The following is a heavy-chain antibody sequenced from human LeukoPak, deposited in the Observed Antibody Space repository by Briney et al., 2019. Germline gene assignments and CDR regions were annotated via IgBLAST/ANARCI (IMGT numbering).Heavy chain of an antibody. Sequence: SETLSLTCSVSGDSINYYYWSWIRQPPGKGLEWIGYIYYNGVTNYNPSLKSRVTISVDTSKNQFSLKLSSVTAADTAVYYCARIGHEDYYFDYWGQGTLVTVSS. J-gene: IGHJ4*02. V-gene: IGHV4-59*01. CDR1: GDSINYYY. CDR3: ARIGHEDYYFDY. CDR2: IYYNGVT.